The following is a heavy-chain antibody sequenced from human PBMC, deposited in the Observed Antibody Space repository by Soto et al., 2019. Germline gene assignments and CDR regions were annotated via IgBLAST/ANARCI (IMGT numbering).Heavy chain of an antibody. J-gene: IGHJ4*02. CDR3: ARVPTVVVAAHFDY. CDR2: ISYDGSNK. D-gene: IGHD2-15*01. Sequence: GGSLRLSCAASGFTFSSYAMHWVRQAPGKGLEWVAVISYDGSNKYYADSVKGRFTISRDNSKNTLYLQMNSLRAEDTAVYYCARVPTVVVAAHFDYWGQGTLVTVSS. V-gene: IGHV3-30-3*01. CDR1: GFTFSSYA.